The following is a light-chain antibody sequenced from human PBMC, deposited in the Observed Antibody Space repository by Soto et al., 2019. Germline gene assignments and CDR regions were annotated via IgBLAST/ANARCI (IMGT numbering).Light chain of an antibody. Sequence: EIVLTQSPATLSLSTGERAILSCRASQNVDTYVVWYQRKPGQAPRLLIYDASYCASRIPARFSVSGSGTDFTLTISSLEPEDFATFYCQQRRDWPRSPCGQGTLLE. CDR1: QNVDTY. J-gene: IGKJ5*01. CDR2: DAS. CDR3: QQRRDWPRSP. V-gene: IGKV3-11*01.